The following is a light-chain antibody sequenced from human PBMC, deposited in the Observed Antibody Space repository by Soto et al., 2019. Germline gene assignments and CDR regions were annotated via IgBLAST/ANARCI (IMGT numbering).Light chain of an antibody. CDR1: QSVDIN. J-gene: IGKJ1*01. Sequence: EIVLTQSPATLSVSPGERVTLSCRASQSVDINLAWYQQKPGQAPRLLIYGASTRATDMPGRFSGRGSGTEFTLTISSLQSEDFATYYCQQYYSYPVTFGQGTKVDIK. V-gene: IGKV3-15*01. CDR3: QQYYSYPVT. CDR2: GAS.